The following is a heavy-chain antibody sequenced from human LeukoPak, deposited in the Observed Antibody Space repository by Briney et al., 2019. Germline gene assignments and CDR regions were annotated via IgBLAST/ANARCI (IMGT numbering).Heavy chain of an antibody. CDR1: GGTFSSYA. V-gene: IGHV1-69*05. Sequence: ASVKLSCKASGGTFSSYAISWVRQAPGQGLEWMGGIIPILGTANYAQKFQGRGPITTDESTSTASMELRSLRSADTAVYYCARGRVLRYLEDYYYMDVWGKGTTVTVSS. J-gene: IGHJ6*03. CDR3: ARGRVLRYLEDYYYMDV. D-gene: IGHD3-3*01. CDR2: IIPILGTA.